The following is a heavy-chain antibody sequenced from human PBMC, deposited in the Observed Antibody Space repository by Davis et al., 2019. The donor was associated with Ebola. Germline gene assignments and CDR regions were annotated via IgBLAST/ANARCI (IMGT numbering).Heavy chain of an antibody. CDR3: GRVVASEGI. Sequence: SETLSLTCAVYGGSFSGYYWSWIRQPPGKGLEWIGEINHSGSTNYNPSLRSPVTISVDTSKNQFSLRLSSVTAADTAVYYCGRVVASEGIWGQGTTVTVSS. V-gene: IGHV4-34*01. CDR1: GGSFSGYY. CDR2: INHSGST. D-gene: IGHD5-12*01. J-gene: IGHJ6*02.